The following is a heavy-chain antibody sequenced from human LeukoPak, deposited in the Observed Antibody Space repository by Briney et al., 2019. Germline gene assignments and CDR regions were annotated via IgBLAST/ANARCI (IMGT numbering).Heavy chain of an antibody. D-gene: IGHD5-12*01. CDR2: IYTSGST. Sequence: SETLSLTCTVSGGSISSYYWSWIRQPAGKGLEWIGRIYTSGSTNYNPSLKSRVTMSVDTSKNQFSLKLSSVTAADTAVYYCARRRGRGYDLPSKYYFDYWGQGTLVTVSS. J-gene: IGHJ4*02. V-gene: IGHV4-4*07. CDR3: ARRRGRGYDLPSKYYFDY. CDR1: GGSISSYY.